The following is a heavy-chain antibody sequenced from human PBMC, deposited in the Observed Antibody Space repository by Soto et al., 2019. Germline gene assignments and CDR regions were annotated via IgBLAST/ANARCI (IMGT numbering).Heavy chain of an antibody. D-gene: IGHD3-10*01. CDR3: AKHSGEPHDPPLYNWFDP. J-gene: IGHJ5*02. CDR2: ISYDGSHK. Sequence: QVQLVESGGGVVQPGRSLRLSCAASGLTFSNYGFHWVRQAPGKGLEWVAVISYDGSHKYYTDSVKGRFTISRDNSKNTVSLQMNNLGPDDTAVYYCAKHSGEPHDPPLYNWFDPWGRGTLVTVSS. V-gene: IGHV3-30*18. CDR1: GLTFSNYG.